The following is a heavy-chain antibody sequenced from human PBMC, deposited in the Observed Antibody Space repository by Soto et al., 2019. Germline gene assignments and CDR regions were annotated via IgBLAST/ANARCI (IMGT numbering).Heavy chain of an antibody. CDR1: GGSISSYY. CDR2: IYYSGST. CDR3: ARDASYSGSYYKGLRAGDIGWFDP. J-gene: IGHJ5*02. D-gene: IGHD3-10*01. Sequence: QVQLQESGPGLVKPSETLSLTCTVSGGSISSYYWSWIRQPPGKGLEWIGYIYYSGSTNYNPSLKSRVTISVDTSKNQFSLKLSSVTAADTAVYYCARDASYSGSYYKGLRAGDIGWFDPWGQGTLVTVSS. V-gene: IGHV4-59*01.